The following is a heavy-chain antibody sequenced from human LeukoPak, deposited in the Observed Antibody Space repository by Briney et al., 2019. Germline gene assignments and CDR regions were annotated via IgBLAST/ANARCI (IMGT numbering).Heavy chain of an antibody. Sequence: SQTLSLTCAISGDSVSSNSASWNWIRQSPSRGLEWLGRTYYRSKWYNDYALSVKSRITINPDTSKSQFSLQLNSVTPEDTAVYYCARVVAVAGSFDYWGQGTLVTVSS. D-gene: IGHD6-19*01. CDR1: GDSVSSNSAS. CDR2: TYYRSKWYN. J-gene: IGHJ4*02. CDR3: ARVVAVAGSFDY. V-gene: IGHV6-1*01.